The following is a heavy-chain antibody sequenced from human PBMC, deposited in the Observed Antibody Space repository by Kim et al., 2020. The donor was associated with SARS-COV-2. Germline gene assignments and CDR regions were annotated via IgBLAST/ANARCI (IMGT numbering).Heavy chain of an antibody. V-gene: IGHV3-33*05. CDR3: ARDMGRLWLYQVDGMDV. CDR1: GFTFSSYG. CDR2: ISYDGSNK. D-gene: IGHD5-18*01. Sequence: GGSPRLSCAASGFTFSSYGMHWVRQAPGKGLEWVAVISYDGSNKYYADSVKGRFTISRDNSKNTLYLQMNSLRAEDTAVYYCARDMGRLWLYQVDGMDVWGQGTTVTVSS. J-gene: IGHJ6*02.